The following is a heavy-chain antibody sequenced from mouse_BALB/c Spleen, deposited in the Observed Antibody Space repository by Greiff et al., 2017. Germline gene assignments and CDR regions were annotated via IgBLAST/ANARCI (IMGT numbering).Heavy chain of an antibody. V-gene: IGHV5-17*02. D-gene: IGHD4-1*01. Sequence: EVKLMESGGGLVQPGGSRKLSCAASGFTFSSFGMHWVRQAPEKGLEWVAYISSGSSTIYYADTVKGRFTISRDNPKNTLFLQMTSLRSEATAMYYCARLTGDIYWDFDGWGAGTTVTVSS. CDR1: GFTFSSFG. J-gene: IGHJ1*01. CDR2: ISSGSSTI. CDR3: ARLTGDIYWDFDG.